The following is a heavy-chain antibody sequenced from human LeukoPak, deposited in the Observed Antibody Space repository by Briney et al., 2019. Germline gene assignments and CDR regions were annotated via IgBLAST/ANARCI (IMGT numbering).Heavy chain of an antibody. CDR3: ARDLGWYAYFDY. V-gene: IGHV3-11*01. Sequence: GGSLRLSCAVSGFTFSDYYMSWIRQAPGKGLEWVSYISSGGSTISHADSVKGRFTISRDNAENSLYLQMNSLRAEDTAVYYCARDLGWYAYFDYWGQGTLVTVSS. D-gene: IGHD6-19*01. CDR1: GFTFSDYY. CDR2: ISSGGSTI. J-gene: IGHJ4*02.